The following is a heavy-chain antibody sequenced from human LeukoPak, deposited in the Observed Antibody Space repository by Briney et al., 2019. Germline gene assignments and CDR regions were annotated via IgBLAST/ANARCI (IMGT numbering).Heavy chain of an antibody. CDR1: GYTFTSYY. J-gene: IGHJ6*03. CDR2: IKPSAGSA. V-gene: IGHV1-46*01. CDR3: ARAFGRYSSGWNYYYNMDV. Sequence: ASVKVSCKASGYTFTSYYIHCVRQAPGQRLKLMGVIKPSAGSAGYAQKFQERVRMTRDMSTSKVYMELSSLRSEDTAVYYCARAFGRYSSGWNYYYNMDVWGKGTTVTVSS. D-gene: IGHD6-19*01.